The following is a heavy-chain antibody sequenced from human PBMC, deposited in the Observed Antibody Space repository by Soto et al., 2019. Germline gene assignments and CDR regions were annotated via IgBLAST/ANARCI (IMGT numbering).Heavy chain of an antibody. Sequence: ASVKVSCKASGYTFTGYYMHWVRQAPGQGLEWMGWINPNSGGTNYAQKFQGRVTMTRDTSISTAYMELSRLRSDDTAVYYCARALVHYFGMDVWGQGTTVTVSS. CDR2: INPNSGGT. J-gene: IGHJ6*02. V-gene: IGHV1-2*02. D-gene: IGHD2-8*02. CDR1: GYTFTGYY. CDR3: ARALVHYFGMDV.